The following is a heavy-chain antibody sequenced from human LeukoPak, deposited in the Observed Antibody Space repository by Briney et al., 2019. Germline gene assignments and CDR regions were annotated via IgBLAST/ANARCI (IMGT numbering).Heavy chain of an antibody. Sequence: PSETLSLTCAVYGGSFSGYYWSWIRQPPGKGLEWIGEINHSGSTNYNPSLKSRVTISVDTSKNQFSLKLSSVTAADTAVYYCARGLNFQSSGYYYVSDYYYIDVWGKGTTVTVSS. V-gene: IGHV4-34*01. CDR1: GGSFSGYY. J-gene: IGHJ6*03. D-gene: IGHD3-22*01. CDR2: INHSGST. CDR3: ARGLNFQSSGYYYVSDYYYIDV.